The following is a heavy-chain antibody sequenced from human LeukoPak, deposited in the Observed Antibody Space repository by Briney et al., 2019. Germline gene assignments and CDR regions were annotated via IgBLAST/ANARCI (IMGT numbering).Heavy chain of an antibody. CDR3: ARASSGYRFGAFDI. D-gene: IGHD5-18*01. Sequence: SETLSLTCTVSGGSISSYDWSWIRQPPGKGLEWIGYIYYSGSTNYNPSLKSRVTISVDTSKNQFSLKLSSVTAADTAVYYCARASSGYRFGAFDIWGQGTMVTVSS. V-gene: IGHV4-59*01. CDR1: GGSISSYD. CDR2: IYYSGST. J-gene: IGHJ3*02.